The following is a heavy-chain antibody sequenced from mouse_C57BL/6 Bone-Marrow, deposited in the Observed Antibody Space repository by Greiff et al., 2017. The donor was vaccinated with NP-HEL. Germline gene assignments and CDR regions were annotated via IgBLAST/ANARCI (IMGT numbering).Heavy chain of an antibody. D-gene: IGHD4-1*01. J-gene: IGHJ4*01. Sequence: VMLVESGAELARPGASVKLSCKASGYTFTSYGISWVKQRTGQGLEWIGEIYPSSGNTYYNEKFKGKATLNADKSSRTAYMELRSLTSEDSAVYFCASTGTRAMDYWGQGTSVTVSS. CDR2: IYPSSGNT. CDR1: GYTFTSYG. CDR3: ASTGTRAMDY. V-gene: IGHV1-81*01.